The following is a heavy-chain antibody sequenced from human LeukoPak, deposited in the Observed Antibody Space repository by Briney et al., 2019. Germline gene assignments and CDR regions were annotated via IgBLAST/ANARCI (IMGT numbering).Heavy chain of an antibody. V-gene: IGHV4-39*02. J-gene: IGHJ4*02. CDR2: IHYSGST. D-gene: IGHD1-26*01. CDR1: GGSISGSSYY. CDR3: AKEGGSYYSDY. Sequence: SETLSLTCTVSGGSISGSSYYWGWIRQPPGKGLEWIGSIHYSGSTYYNPSLKSRVTISVDTSKNQFSLKLSSVTAADTSVYYCAKEGGSYYSDYWGQGTLVTVSS.